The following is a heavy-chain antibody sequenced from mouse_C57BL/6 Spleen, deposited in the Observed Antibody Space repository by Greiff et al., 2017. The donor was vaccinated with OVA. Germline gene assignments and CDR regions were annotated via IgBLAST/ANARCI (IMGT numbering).Heavy chain of an antibody. J-gene: IGHJ2*01. CDR2: INPNNGGT. CDR1: GYTFTDYY. CDR3: ARYGYYFDY. D-gene: IGHD1-1*02. V-gene: IGHV1-26*01. Sequence: VQLQQSGPELVKPGASVKISCKASGYTFTDYYMNWVQQSHGKSLEWIGDINPNNGGTSYTQKFKGKATLTVDKSSSTAYMVLRSLTSEDSAVYYCARYGYYFDYWGQGTTLTVSS.